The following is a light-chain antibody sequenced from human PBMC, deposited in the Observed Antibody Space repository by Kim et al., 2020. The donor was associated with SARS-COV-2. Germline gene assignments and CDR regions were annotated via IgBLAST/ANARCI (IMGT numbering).Light chain of an antibody. CDR3: QQYGSAPVT. J-gene: IGKJ1*01. V-gene: IGKV3-20*01. CDR1: QSVPSNY. Sequence: EIVLTQSPGALSLSPGERATLSCRASQSVPSNYLAWYKQEPGQAPSLLIYGASSRATGVPDRFSGSGSGTDFSLSISSLESEDFAVYYCQQYGSAPVTFGQGTKVDIK. CDR2: GAS.